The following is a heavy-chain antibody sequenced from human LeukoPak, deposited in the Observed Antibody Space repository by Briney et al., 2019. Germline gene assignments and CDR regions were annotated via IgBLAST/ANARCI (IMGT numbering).Heavy chain of an antibody. CDR3: ARGALDPETVTNYFEY. CDR1: GYTFSDHY. J-gene: IGHJ4*02. CDR2: INPNSGGT. V-gene: IGHV1-2*02. Sequence: ASVKVSGKASGYTFSDHYIQWVRQAPGQGFDWLGWINPNSGGTDYARKFRGRVTMTRDMSLSTAYMELTRLTYDDTAVYYCARGALDPETVTNYFEYWAQGTLVTVSS. D-gene: IGHD4-17*01.